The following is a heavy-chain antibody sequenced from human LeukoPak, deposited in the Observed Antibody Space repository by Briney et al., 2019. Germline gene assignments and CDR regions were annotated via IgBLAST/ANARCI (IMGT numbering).Heavy chain of an antibody. CDR3: ARGRVCSGGTSYEDKVYFDY. V-gene: IGHV4-34*01. CDR2: IDHSGNT. Sequence: PSETLSLTCAVYGGSVSDYYWTWIRQPPGKGLEWIGEIDHSGNTNYNPSLKSRVITSVDTSKNQFSLRLRSVTAADTAMYYCARGRVCSGGTSYEDKVYFDYWGQGTLVTVSS. D-gene: IGHD2-15*01. CDR1: GGSVSDYY. J-gene: IGHJ4*02.